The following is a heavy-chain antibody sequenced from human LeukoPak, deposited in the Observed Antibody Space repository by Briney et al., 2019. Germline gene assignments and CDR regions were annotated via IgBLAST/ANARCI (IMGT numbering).Heavy chain of an antibody. CDR2: IIPIFGTA. CDR1: GYTFTSYA. V-gene: IGHV1-69*05. J-gene: IGHJ4*02. D-gene: IGHD2-15*01. CDR3: AREWVGYCSGGSCYYFDY. Sequence: ASVKVSCKASGYTFTSYAISWVRQAPGQGLEWMGRIIPIFGTANYAQKFQGRVTITTDESTSTAYMELSSLRSEDTAVYYCAREWVGYCSGGSCYYFDYWGQGTLVTVSS.